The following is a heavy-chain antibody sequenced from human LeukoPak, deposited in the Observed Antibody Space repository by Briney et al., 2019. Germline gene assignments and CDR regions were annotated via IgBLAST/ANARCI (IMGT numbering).Heavy chain of an antibody. CDR1: GYMFSHYG. CDR3: ARGVDGYKTGLYVAPNY. D-gene: IGHD6-19*01. J-gene: IGHJ4*02. CDR2: ISAYNGNT. Sequence: GASVKVTCKASGYMFSHYGITWVRQAPGQGLEWMGWISAYNGNTKYAQKLQGRVTLTRDTSTSTVYMDLRSLRSDDTAVYYCARGVDGYKTGLYVAPNYWGQGTLVIVSS. V-gene: IGHV1-18*01.